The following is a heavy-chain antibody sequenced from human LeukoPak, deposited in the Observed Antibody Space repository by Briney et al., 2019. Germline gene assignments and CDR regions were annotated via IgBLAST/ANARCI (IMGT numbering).Heavy chain of an antibody. J-gene: IGHJ4*02. CDR1: GFTFSSYG. CDR3: GFGELSYYFDY. D-gene: IGHD3-10*01. Sequence: PGGSLRLSCAASGFTFSSYGMSWVRQAPGKGLEWVSAISGSGGSTYYADSVKGRFTISRDNSKNTLYLQMNSLRAEDTAVYYCGFGELSYYFDYWGQGTLVTVSS. V-gene: IGHV3-23*01. CDR2: ISGSGGST.